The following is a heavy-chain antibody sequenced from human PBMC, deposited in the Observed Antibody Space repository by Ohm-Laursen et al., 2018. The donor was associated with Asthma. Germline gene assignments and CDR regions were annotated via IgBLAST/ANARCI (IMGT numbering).Heavy chain of an antibody. CDR3: ARVPRDSGWFDP. CDR1: GGSIGSGDYY. CDR2: IYYSGST. Sequence: SDTLSLTCTVSGGSIGSGDYYWSWIRQPPGKGLEWIGYIYYSGSTYYNPSLKSRVTISVDTSKNQFSLKLSSVTAADTAVYYCARVPRDSGWFDPWGQGTLVTVSS. J-gene: IGHJ5*02. D-gene: IGHD4-17*01. V-gene: IGHV4-30-4*02.